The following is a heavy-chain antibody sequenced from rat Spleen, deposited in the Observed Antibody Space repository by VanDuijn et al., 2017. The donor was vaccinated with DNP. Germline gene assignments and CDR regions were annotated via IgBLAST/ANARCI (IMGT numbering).Heavy chain of an antibody. Sequence: QVQLKESGPGLVQPSQTLSLTCTVSGFSLTTYGVCWVRQSPGKGLEWIAAISSGGSTHYNSVLRSRLSISRDISKSQVFLEVNSLQAEDTAIYFCCKGSYGFNFDYWGQGVMVTVSS. CDR3: CKGSYGFNFDY. CDR1: GFSLTTYG. V-gene: IGHV2S8*01. D-gene: IGHD1-4*01. CDR2: ISSGGST. J-gene: IGHJ2*01.